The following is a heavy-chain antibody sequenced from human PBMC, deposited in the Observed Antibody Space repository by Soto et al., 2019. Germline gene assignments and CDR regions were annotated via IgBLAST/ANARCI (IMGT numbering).Heavy chain of an antibody. CDR3: ARPASGSSPDY. CDR1: GYSFTIYW. Sequence: PGESLKISCKGSGYSFTIYWIGWVRQMPGKGLEWMGIFYPGASDTRYSPSFQGQVTISADKSITTAYLQWSSLQASDTAVYYCARPASGSSPDYWGQGTLVTVSS. CDR2: FYPGASDT. D-gene: IGHD6-13*01. V-gene: IGHV5-51*01. J-gene: IGHJ4*02.